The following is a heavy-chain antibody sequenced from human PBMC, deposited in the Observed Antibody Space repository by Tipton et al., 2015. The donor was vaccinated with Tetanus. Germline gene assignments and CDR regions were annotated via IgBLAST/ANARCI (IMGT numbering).Heavy chain of an antibody. CDR3: ARQKRGYSYGAFDY. D-gene: IGHD5-18*01. V-gene: IGHV4-59*08. Sequence: LSLTCTVSGGSISSYYWSWIRQPPGKGLEWIGYIYYSGSTNYNPSLKSRVTTSVDTSKNQFSLKLSSVTAADTAVYYCARQKRGYSYGAFDYWGQGTLVTVSS. CDR1: GGSISSYY. CDR2: IYYSGST. J-gene: IGHJ4*02.